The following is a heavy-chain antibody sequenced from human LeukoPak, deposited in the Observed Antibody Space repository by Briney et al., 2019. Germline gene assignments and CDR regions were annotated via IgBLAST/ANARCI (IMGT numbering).Heavy chain of an antibody. CDR2: INPSGGST. J-gene: IGHJ4*02. CDR3: ARGTYYYDSSGYYYPTYFDY. V-gene: IGHV1-46*01. CDR1: GYTFTSYY. Sequence: GASVKVSCKASGYTFTSYYMHWVRQAPGQGLEWMGIINPSGGSTSYAQKFQGRVTMTRDMSTSTVYMELSSLRSEDTAVYYCARGTYYYDSSGYYYPTYFDYWGQGTLVTVSS. D-gene: IGHD3-22*01.